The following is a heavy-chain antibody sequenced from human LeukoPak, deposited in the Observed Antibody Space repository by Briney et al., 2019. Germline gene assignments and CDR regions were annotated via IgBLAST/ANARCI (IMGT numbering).Heavy chain of an antibody. D-gene: IGHD1-1*01. J-gene: IGHJ4*02. CDR3: ARGGARTTLDY. CDR2: INHRESA. CDR1: GSSISSSSYY. V-gene: IGHV4-39*07. Sequence: SETLSLTCTVSGSSISSSSYYWSWIRQPPGKGLEWIGEINHRESANYNPSLKSRVTISVDRSKNQFSLKLSSVTAADTAVYYCARGGARTTLDYWGQGTLVTVSS.